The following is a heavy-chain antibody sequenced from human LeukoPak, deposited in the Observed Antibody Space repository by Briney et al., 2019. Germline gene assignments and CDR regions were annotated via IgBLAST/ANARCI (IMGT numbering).Heavy chain of an antibody. CDR3: ARSNGYDFDY. V-gene: IGHV3-23*01. CDR2: ISDSGGNT. Sequence: PGGSLRLSCAASGFTFSNYARSWVRQAPGKGLEWVSDISDSGGNTHYADSVKGRFTISRDKSKNTLYLQMNSLRAEDTAVYYCARSNGYDFDYWGQGTLVTVSS. D-gene: IGHD3-22*01. CDR1: GFTFSNYA. J-gene: IGHJ4*02.